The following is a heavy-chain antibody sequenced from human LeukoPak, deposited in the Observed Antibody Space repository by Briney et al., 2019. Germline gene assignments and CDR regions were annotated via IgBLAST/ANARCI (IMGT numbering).Heavy chain of an antibody. CDR1: GFTFSSYS. CDR3: ARDDKVRAFDI. CDR2: ISSSSSYI. J-gene: IGHJ3*02. Sequence: GGSLRLSCAASGFTFSSYSMNWVRQAPGKGLEWVSSISSSSSYIYYADSVKGRFTISRDNAKNSLYLQMNSLRAEDTAVYYCARDDKVRAFDIWGQGTMVTVSS. V-gene: IGHV3-21*01. D-gene: IGHD3-10*01.